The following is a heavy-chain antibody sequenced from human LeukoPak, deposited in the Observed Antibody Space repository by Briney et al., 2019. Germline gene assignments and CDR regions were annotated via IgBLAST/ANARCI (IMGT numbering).Heavy chain of an antibody. V-gene: IGHV3-33*01. CDR2: IWYDGSNK. CDR1: GFTFSSYG. Sequence: PGGSLRLSCAASGFTFSSYGMHWVRQAPGKGPEWVAVIWYDGSNKYYADSVKGRFTISRDNSKNALYLQMNSLRAEDTAVYYCARNYYDSSGYYLDAFDIWGQGTMVTVSS. CDR3: ARNYYDSSGYYLDAFDI. D-gene: IGHD3-22*01. J-gene: IGHJ3*02.